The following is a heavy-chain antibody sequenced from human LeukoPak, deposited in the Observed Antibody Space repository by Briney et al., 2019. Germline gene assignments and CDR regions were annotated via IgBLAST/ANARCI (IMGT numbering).Heavy chain of an antibody. CDR2: ISGGSDST. CDR3: AKASYSNRWPYYFDY. CDR1: GFTFDDYA. D-gene: IGHD6-13*01. Sequence: PGRSLRLSCAASGFTFDDYAMHWVRQAPGKGLEWVSAISGGSDSTYHADSVKGRFTISRDNSKNTLFLQMNSLRAEDTAVYYCAKASYSNRWPYYFDYWGQGTLVTVSS. J-gene: IGHJ4*02. V-gene: IGHV3-23*01.